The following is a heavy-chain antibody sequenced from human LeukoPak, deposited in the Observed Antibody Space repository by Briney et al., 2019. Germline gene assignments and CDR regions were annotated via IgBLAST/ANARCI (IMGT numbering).Heavy chain of an antibody. Sequence: SETLSLTCTVSGGFFSITNYYWTLIRQPPGKGLEWIGSIYYDGSTYYYPSLKSRVTISADTPKNQFSLKLSSVTAADTAVYYCARPSRDGYRYTFDYWGQGILVTVSS. D-gene: IGHD5-24*01. CDR3: ARPSRDGYRYTFDY. CDR2: IYYDGST. CDR1: GGFFSITNYY. V-gene: IGHV4-39*07. J-gene: IGHJ4*02.